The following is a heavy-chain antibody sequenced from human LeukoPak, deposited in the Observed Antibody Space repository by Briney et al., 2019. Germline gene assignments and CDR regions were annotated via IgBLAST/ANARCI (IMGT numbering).Heavy chain of an antibody. CDR2: IYSGGST. V-gene: IGHV3-53*01. J-gene: IGHJ4*02. CDR3: ARDVTMVRGVIVY. Sequence: GGSLRLSCAASGFTVSSNYMSWVRQAPGKGLEWVSVIYSGGSTYYADSVKGRFTISRDNSKNTLYLQMNSLRAEDTAVYHCARDVTMVRGVIVYWGQGTLVTVSS. CDR1: GFTVSSNY. D-gene: IGHD3-10*01.